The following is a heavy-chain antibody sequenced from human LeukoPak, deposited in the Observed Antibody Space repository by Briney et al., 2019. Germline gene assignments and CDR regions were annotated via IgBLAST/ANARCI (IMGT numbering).Heavy chain of an antibody. D-gene: IGHD7-27*01. Sequence: SQTLSLTCAISGDSVSSNSAAWNWLRQSPSRGLEWLGRTYYRSKWYNDYAVSVKSRITINPDTSKNQFSLQLNSVTPEDTAVYYCARGFAGDHEGHYYFDYWGQGTLVTVSS. CDR1: GDSVSSNSAA. CDR3: ARGFAGDHEGHYYFDY. CDR2: TYYRSKWYN. J-gene: IGHJ4*02. V-gene: IGHV6-1*01.